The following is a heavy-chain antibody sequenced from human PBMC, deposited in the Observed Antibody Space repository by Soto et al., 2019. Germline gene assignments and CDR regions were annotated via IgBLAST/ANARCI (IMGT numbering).Heavy chain of an antibody. CDR2: ISGSGGST. V-gene: IGHV3-23*01. J-gene: IGHJ4*02. Sequence: GGSLRLSCAASGFTFSSYAMSWVRQAPGKGLEWVSAISGSGGSTYYADSVKGRFTISRDNSKNTLYLQMNSLRAEDTAVYYCARPLCSGGSCYSWNGGGFDYWGQGTLVTVSS. D-gene: IGHD2-15*01. CDR3: ARPLCSGGSCYSWNGGGFDY. CDR1: GFTFSSYA.